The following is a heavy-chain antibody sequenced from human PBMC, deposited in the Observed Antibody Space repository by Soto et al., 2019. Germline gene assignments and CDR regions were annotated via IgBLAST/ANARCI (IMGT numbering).Heavy chain of an antibody. CDR2: INPSGGST. CDR1: GYTFTSYY. CDR3: ARGTPKHTFTSYDYIWGSYRPITTSCYYYLDV. D-gene: IGHD3-16*02. V-gene: IGHV1-46*01. J-gene: IGHJ6*03. Sequence: ASVKVSCKASGYTFTSYYMHWVRQAPGQGLEWMGIINPSGGSTSYAQKFQGRVTMTRDTSTSTAYMELRSLRSDDTAVYYCARGTPKHTFTSYDYIWGSYRPITTSCYYYLDVWGKGTTVTVSS.